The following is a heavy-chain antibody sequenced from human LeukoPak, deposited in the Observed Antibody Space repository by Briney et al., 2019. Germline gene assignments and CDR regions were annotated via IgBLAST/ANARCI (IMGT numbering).Heavy chain of an antibody. V-gene: IGHV3-21*04. CDR3: AKDERAPYYDILTGYYGSLDY. D-gene: IGHD3-9*01. Sequence: GGSLRLSCAASGFTFSSYSMNWVRQAPGKGLEWVSSISSSSSYIYYADSVKGRFTISRDNSKNTLYLQMNSLRAEDTAVYYCAKDERAPYYDILTGYYGSLDYWGQGTLVTVSS. CDR2: ISSSSSYI. J-gene: IGHJ4*02. CDR1: GFTFSSYS.